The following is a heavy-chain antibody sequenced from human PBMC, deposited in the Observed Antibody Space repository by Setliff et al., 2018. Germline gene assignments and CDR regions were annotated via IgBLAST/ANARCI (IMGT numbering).Heavy chain of an antibody. CDR2: ISAYNGNT. D-gene: IGHD1-7*01. Sequence: ASVKVSCKASGYTFTSYGISWVRLAPGQGLEWMGWISAYNGNTNYAQKRQGRVTMTTDTSTSTAYIELRSLRSDDTAVYYCARYITGTTPADYWGQGTLVTVSS. V-gene: IGHV1-18*01. CDR1: GYTFTSYG. CDR3: ARYITGTTPADY. J-gene: IGHJ4*02.